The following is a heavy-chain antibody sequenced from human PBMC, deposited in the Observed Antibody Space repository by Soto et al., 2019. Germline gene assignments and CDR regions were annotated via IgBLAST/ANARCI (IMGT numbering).Heavy chain of an antibody. D-gene: IGHD2-2*01. V-gene: IGHV4-39*01. Sequence: PSETLSLTCTVSGGSISSSSYYWGWIRQPPGKGLEWIGSIYYSGSTYYNPSLKSRVTISVDTSKNQFPLKLSSVTAADTAVYYCARHGDIVVVPAYYYMDVWGKGTTVTVSS. J-gene: IGHJ6*03. CDR3: ARHGDIVVVPAYYYMDV. CDR1: GGSISSSSYY. CDR2: IYYSGST.